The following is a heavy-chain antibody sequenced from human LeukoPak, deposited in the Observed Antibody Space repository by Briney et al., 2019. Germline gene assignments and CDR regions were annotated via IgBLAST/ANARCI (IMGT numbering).Heavy chain of an antibody. CDR3: ARQGYDSSGPFTGWFDP. Sequence: EASVKVSCKTSGYTFTGYYMHWVRQAPGQGLEWMGWINPNSGGTNYAQKFQGRVTMTRDTSISTAYMGLSRLRSDDTAVYYCARQGYDSSGPFTGWFDPWGQGTLVTVSS. J-gene: IGHJ5*02. CDR1: GYTFTGYY. CDR2: INPNSGGT. D-gene: IGHD3-22*01. V-gene: IGHV1-2*02.